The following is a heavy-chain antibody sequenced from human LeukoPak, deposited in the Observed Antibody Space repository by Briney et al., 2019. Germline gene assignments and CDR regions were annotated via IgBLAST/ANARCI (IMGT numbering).Heavy chain of an antibody. CDR2: ISDSGDNT. CDR1: GYTFSTYA. V-gene: IGHV3-23*01. J-gene: IGHJ5*02. CDR3: AKDTRFDP. D-gene: IGHD3-3*01. Sequence: QPGGSLRLSCEGFGYTFSTYAMSWVRQAPGKGLEWVSSISDSGDNTDYAESVKGRFTISRDNAKNTMYLQMNSLRAEDTAVYYCAKDTRFDPWGQGTLVTVSS.